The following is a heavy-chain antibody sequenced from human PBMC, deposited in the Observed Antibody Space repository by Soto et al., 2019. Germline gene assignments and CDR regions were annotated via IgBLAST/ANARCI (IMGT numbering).Heavy chain of an antibody. V-gene: IGHV1-46*01. J-gene: IGHJ6*02. D-gene: IGHD1-26*01. Sequence: ASVEVSCKASGYTFTSYYIHWVRQAPGQGLEWMGIINPSGGSTSYAQKFQGRVTMTRDTSTSTVYMELSSLRSEDTAVYYCARVIVTYYYGMDVWGQGTTVTVSS. CDR2: INPSGGST. CDR3: ARVIVTYYYGMDV. CDR1: GYTFTSYY.